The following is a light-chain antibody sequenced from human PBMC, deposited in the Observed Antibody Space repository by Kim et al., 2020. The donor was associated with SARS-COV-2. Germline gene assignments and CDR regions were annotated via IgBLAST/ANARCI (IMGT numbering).Light chain of an antibody. CDR1: QSTNNY. Sequence: DIQLTQSPSSLSASVGDRVTITCRASQSTNNYLNWYQHKPGKAPKLLIYGASHLQSGVPSRFSGSGSGTDFTLTISSLQPDDFARYYCQQRVTFGGGTKVDIK. CDR2: GAS. CDR3: QQRVT. J-gene: IGKJ4*01. V-gene: IGKV1-39*01.